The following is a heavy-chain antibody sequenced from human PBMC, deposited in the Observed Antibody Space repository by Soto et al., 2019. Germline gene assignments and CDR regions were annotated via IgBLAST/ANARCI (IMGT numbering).Heavy chain of an antibody. CDR2: IAVGSGYT. Sequence: SVKVSCKDSGFTFTSSAFQWVRQARGQRLEWIGWIAVGSGYTNYAQRFQDRVTLTRDMSTATTDMELSRLTSEDTAIYYCAADATAWQQMVPSDSWSQGTLVTGSS. J-gene: IGHJ4*02. CDR1: GFTFTSSA. CDR3: AADATAWQQMVPSDS. V-gene: IGHV1-58*01. D-gene: IGHD2-8*01.